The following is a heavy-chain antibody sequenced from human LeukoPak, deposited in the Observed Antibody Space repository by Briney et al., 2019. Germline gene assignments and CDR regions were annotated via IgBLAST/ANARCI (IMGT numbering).Heavy chain of an antibody. CDR3: ARAPRETDYISYFDY. CDR2: IYHSGST. CDR1: GGSISSGGYS. D-gene: IGHD4-11*01. J-gene: IGHJ4*02. Sequence: PSETLSLTCAVSGGSISSGGYSWSWIRQPPGKGLEWIGYIYHSGSTYYNPSLKSRVTISVDRSKNQFSLKLSSVTAADTAVYYCARAPRETDYISYFDYWGQGTLVTVSS. V-gene: IGHV4-30-2*01.